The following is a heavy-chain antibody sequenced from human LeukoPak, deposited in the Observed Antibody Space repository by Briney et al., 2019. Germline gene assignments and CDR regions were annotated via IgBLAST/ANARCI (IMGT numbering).Heavy chain of an antibody. CDR1: GGSISSSSYY. CDR2: IYYSGST. D-gene: IGHD5-18*01. CDR3: ARTRGYSYVGAFDI. J-gene: IGHJ3*02. V-gene: IGHV4-39*07. Sequence: PSETLSLTCTVSGGSISSSSYYWGWIRQPRGKGLEWIGSIYYSGSTYYNPSLKSRVTISVDTSKNQFSLELSSVTAADTAVYYCARTRGYSYVGAFDIWRQGTMVTVSS.